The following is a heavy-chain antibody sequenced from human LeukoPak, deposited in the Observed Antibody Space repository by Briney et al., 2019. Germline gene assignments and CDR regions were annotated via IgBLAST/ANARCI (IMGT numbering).Heavy chain of an antibody. Sequence: GGSLRLSCAAPGFTFSSYGMHWVRQAPGKGLEWVAFIRYDGSNKYYADSVKGRFTISRDNSKNTLYLQMNSLRAEDTAVYYCAKDPQKWESYFDYWGQGTLVTVSS. J-gene: IGHJ4*02. D-gene: IGHD1-26*01. CDR3: AKDPQKWESYFDY. CDR1: GFTFSSYG. CDR2: IRYDGSNK. V-gene: IGHV3-30*02.